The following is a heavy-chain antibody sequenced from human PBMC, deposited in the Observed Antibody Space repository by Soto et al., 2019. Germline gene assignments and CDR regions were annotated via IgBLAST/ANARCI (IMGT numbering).Heavy chain of an antibody. CDR2: ISSSSSTI. J-gene: IGHJ4*02. Sequence: GGSLWLSCAASGFSFSSYSMNWVRQAPGKGLEWVSYISSSSSTIYYADSVKGRFTISRDNSKNSLYLQMNSLRAEDTAIYYCARVYSSLTSYDFCGQGTLVTVSS. CDR1: GFSFSSYS. V-gene: IGHV3-48*01. D-gene: IGHD5-18*01. CDR3: ARVYSSLTSYDF.